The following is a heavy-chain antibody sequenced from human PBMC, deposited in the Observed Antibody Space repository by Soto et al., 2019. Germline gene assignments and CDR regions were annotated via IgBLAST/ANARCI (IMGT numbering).Heavy chain of an antibody. Sequence: QVQLVQSGAEVKKPGSSVKVSCKASGGTFSSYTISWVRQAPGQGLEWMGRIIPILGIANYAQKFQGRVTXTXXKSTSTAYMELSSLRSEDTAVYYCSGRNGQWLVDYWGQGTLVTVSS. CDR3: SGRNGQWLVDY. CDR2: IIPILGIA. J-gene: IGHJ4*02. CDR1: GGTFSSYT. V-gene: IGHV1-69*02. D-gene: IGHD6-19*01.